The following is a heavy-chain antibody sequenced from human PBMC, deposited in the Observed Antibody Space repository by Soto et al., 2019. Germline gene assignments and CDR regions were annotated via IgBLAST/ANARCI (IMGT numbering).Heavy chain of an antibody. CDR1: GFTVSSNY. D-gene: IGHD2-2*03. V-gene: IGHV3-66*01. Sequence: GGSLRLSCTASGFTVSSNYMSLVRQAPGKGLEWVSVIYSGGTIYYADSVKGRFTISRDNSKNTLYLQMNSLRADDTAIYYCARGNTGYDPVFDYWGQGTLVTVSS. CDR2: IYSGGTI. J-gene: IGHJ4*02. CDR3: ARGNTGYDPVFDY.